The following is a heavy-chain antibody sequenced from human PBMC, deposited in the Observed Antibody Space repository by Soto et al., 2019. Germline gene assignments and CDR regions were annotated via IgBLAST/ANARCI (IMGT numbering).Heavy chain of an antibody. Sequence: GGSLRLSCAASGFTFSSYWMHWVRQAPGKGLVWVSRINSDGSSTSYADSVKGRFTISRDNAKNTLYLQMNSLRAEDTTVYYCARAPAAAGTFIFDYWGQGTLVTVSS. J-gene: IGHJ4*02. D-gene: IGHD6-13*01. CDR1: GFTFSSYW. V-gene: IGHV3-74*01. CDR2: INSDGSST. CDR3: ARAPAAAGTFIFDY.